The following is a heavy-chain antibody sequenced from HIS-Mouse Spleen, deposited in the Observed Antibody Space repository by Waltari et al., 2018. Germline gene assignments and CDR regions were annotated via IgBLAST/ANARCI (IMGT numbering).Heavy chain of an antibody. CDR1: GGPISSSSYY. V-gene: IGHV4-39*07. D-gene: IGHD6-13*01. CDR2: IYYSGST. CDR3: AREIPYSSSWYDWYFDL. Sequence: QLQLQESGPGLVKPSETLSLTCPVPGGPISSSSYYWGGLRQPPGKGLEWIGSIYYSGSTYYNPSLKSRVTISVDTSKNQFSLKLSSVTAADTAVYYCAREIPYSSSWYDWYFDLWGRGTLVTVSS. J-gene: IGHJ2*01.